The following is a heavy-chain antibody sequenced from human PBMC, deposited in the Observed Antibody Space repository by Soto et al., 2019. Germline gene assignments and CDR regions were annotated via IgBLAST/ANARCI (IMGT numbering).Heavy chain of an antibody. D-gene: IGHD3-16*01. CDR3: AKDQGGYYYYYGMDV. V-gene: IGHV3-30*18. Sequence: QVQLVESGGGVVQPGRSLRLSCAASGFTFSSYGMHWVRQAPGKGLEWVAVISYDGSNKYYADSVKGRFTISRDNSKNTLYLQMNSLRAEDMAVYYCAKDQGGYYYYYGMDVWGQGTTVTVSS. J-gene: IGHJ6*02. CDR2: ISYDGSNK. CDR1: GFTFSSYG.